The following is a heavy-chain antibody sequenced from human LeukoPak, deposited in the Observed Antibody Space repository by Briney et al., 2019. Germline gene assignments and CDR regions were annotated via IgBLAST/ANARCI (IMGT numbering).Heavy chain of an antibody. Sequence: QPGGSLRLSCAASGFTFSSYEMNWVRQAPGKGLEWVSYISSSGSTIYYADSVKGRFTISRDNAKNSLYLQMNSLRAEDTAVYYCARAVWELHPFDYWGQGTLVTVS. CDR2: ISSSGSTI. J-gene: IGHJ4*02. D-gene: IGHD1-26*01. CDR1: GFTFSSYE. CDR3: ARAVWELHPFDY. V-gene: IGHV3-48*03.